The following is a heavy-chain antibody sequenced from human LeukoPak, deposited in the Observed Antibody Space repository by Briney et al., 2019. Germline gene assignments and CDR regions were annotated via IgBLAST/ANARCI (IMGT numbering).Heavy chain of an antibody. Sequence: GGSLRLSCAASGFTFSSYWMNWARQAPGKGLEWVSAISISGSKTYYADSVKGRFTISRDNSKNTLYLQMNSLRAEDTAVYYCANEIRPNDYWGQGTQVTVSS. D-gene: IGHD4-17*01. CDR1: GFTFSSYW. V-gene: IGHV3-23*01. J-gene: IGHJ4*02. CDR2: ISISGSKT. CDR3: ANEIRPNDY.